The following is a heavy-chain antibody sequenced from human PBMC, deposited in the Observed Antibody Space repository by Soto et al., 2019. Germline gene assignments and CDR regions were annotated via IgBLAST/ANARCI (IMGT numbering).Heavy chain of an antibody. J-gene: IGHJ4*02. Sequence: SETLSLTCTVSGVSISNSSYYWGWVRRPPGKGLEWIGTIYYSGITYYNPSLKSRVTISVDTSKNQFSLKLTSVTAADTAVYYCARHGSNWGQGTLVTVSS. CDR2: IYYSGIT. CDR3: ARHGSN. CDR1: GVSISNSSYY. V-gene: IGHV4-39*01.